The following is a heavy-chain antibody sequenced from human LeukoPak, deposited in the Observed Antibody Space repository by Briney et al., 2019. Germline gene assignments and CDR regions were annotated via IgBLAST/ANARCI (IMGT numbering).Heavy chain of an antibody. Sequence: GGSLSLSCVASGFTFSTYAMNWVRQAPGRGLEWVSYINSISETIYYADSVKGRFTISRDNAKNSLCLQMNSLRDEDTAVYYCARDHAASGSFYDYWGQGTLVTVSS. CDR3: ARDHAASGSFYDY. V-gene: IGHV3-48*02. J-gene: IGHJ4*02. D-gene: IGHD3-10*01. CDR2: INSISETI. CDR1: GFTFSTYA.